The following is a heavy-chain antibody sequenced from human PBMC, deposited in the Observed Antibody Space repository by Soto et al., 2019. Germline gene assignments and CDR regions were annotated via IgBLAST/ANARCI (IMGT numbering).Heavy chain of an antibody. CDR2: IYHSGST. CDR3: ARAAYYYDSSGYQNLVLDY. Sequence: SETLSLTCTVSGGSISSYYWSWIRQPPGKGLEWIGEIYHSGSTNYNPSLKSRVTISVDKSKNQFSLKLSSVTAADTAVYYCARAAYYYDSSGYQNLVLDYWGQGTLVTVSS. V-gene: IGHV4-59*12. D-gene: IGHD3-22*01. J-gene: IGHJ4*02. CDR1: GGSISSYY.